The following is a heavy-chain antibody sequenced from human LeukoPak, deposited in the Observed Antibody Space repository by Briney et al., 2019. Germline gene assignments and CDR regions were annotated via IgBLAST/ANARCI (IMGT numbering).Heavy chain of an antibody. J-gene: IGHJ4*02. D-gene: IGHD5/OR15-5a*01. CDR1: GFTFSSYA. CDR2: ISSNGGGT. CDR3: ARIASTPPFTDY. Sequence: GGSLRLSCAASGFTFSSYAMHWVRQAPGKGLEYVSAISSNGGGTYYANSVKGRFTISRDNSKNTLYLQMGSLRTEDMAVYYCARIASTPPFTDYWGQGTLVTVSS. V-gene: IGHV3-64*01.